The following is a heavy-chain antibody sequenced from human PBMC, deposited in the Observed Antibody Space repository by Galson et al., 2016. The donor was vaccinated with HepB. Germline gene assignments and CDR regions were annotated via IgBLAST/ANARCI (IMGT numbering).Heavy chain of an antibody. V-gene: IGHV3-33*01. D-gene: IGHD1-1*01. J-gene: IGHJ4*02. CDR1: GFIFSGSG. CDR2: IWYDGSQK. CDR3: ARDSGYNHFDY. Sequence: SLRLSCAASGFIFSGSGMHWVRQAPGKGLEWLAVIWYDGSQKYYIDSVKGRVTISRDNSKNMLYLEMNNLSDEDTAVYYCARDSGYNHFDYWGQGTLVTVSS.